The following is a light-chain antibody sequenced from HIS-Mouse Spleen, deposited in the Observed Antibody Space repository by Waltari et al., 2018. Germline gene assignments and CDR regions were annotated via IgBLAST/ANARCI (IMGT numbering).Light chain of an antibody. V-gene: IGLV2-23*03. CDR2: EGS. J-gene: IGLJ2*01. CDR1: SSDVGSYNL. CDR3: CSYAGSSTFEV. Sequence: QSALTQPASVSGSPGQSITISCTGTSSDVGSYNLVSWYQQHPGKAPKLMNYEGSKRPSGVSNRFSGSKSGTTASLTISGLQAEDEADYYCCSYAGSSTFEVFGGGTKLTVL.